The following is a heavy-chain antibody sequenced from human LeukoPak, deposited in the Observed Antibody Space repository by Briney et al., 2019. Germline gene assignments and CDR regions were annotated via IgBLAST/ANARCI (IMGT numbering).Heavy chain of an antibody. D-gene: IGHD6-13*01. CDR1: GFTFSSYG. CDR2: ISYDGSNK. J-gene: IGHJ6*02. V-gene: IGHV3-30*18. CDR3: AKDLLKYSSSPKLYGMDV. Sequence: PGGSLRLSCAASGFTFSSYGMHWVRQAPGKGLEWVAVISYDGSNKYYADSVKGRFTISRDNSKNTLYLQMNSLRAEDTAVYYCAKDLLKYSSSPKLYGMDVWGQGTTVTVSS.